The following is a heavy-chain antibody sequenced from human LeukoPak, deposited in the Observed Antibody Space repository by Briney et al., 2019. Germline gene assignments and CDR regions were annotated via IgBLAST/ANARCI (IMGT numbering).Heavy chain of an antibody. CDR2: ISWNSGSL. CDR3: AKGVYCGGDCEYYFDY. J-gene: IGHJ4*02. D-gene: IGHD2-21*02. V-gene: IGHV3-9*01. Sequence: GGSLRLSCAASGLTFDDYAMHWVRQAPGKGLGWVSGISWNSGSLGYADFVKGRFTISRDNAKNSLYLQMNSLRAEDTALYYCAKGVYCGGDCEYYFDYWGQGTLVTVSS. CDR1: GLTFDDYA.